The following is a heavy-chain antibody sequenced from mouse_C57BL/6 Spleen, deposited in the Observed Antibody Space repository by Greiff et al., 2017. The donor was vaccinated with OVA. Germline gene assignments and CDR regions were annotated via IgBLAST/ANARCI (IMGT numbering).Heavy chain of an antibody. V-gene: IGHV1-63*01. CDR2: IYPGGGYT. CDR1: GYTFTNYW. CDR3: AREGHGAAMDY. Sequence: VKLMESGAELVRPGTSVKMSCKASGYTFTNYWIGWAKQRPGHGLEWIGDIYPGGGYTNYNEKFKGKATLTADKSSSTAYMQFSSLTSEDSAIYYCAREGHGAAMDYWGQGTSVTVSS. D-gene: IGHD3-3*01. J-gene: IGHJ4*01.